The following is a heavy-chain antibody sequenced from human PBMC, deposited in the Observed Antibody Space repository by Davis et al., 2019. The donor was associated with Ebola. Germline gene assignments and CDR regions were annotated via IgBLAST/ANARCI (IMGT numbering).Heavy chain of an antibody. D-gene: IGHD3-10*01. CDR1: GYTFTSYY. V-gene: IGHV1-46*01. CDR3: ARGELLWFGGIGPSNPET. CDR2: INPSGGST. Sequence: AASVKVSCKASGYTFTSYYMHWVRQAPGQGLEWMGIINPSGGSTSYAQKLQGRVTMTTDTSTSTAYMELRSLRSDDTAVYYCARGELLWFGGIGPSNPETWGQGTLVTVSS. J-gene: IGHJ5*02.